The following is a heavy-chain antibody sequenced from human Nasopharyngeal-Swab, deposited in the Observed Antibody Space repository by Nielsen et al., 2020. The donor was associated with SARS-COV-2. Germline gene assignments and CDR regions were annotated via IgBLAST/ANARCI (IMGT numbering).Heavy chain of an antibody. Sequence: GGSLRLSCAASGFTSSSYSMNWVRQAPGKGLEWVSSISSSSSYIYYADSVKGRFTISRDNAKNSLYLQMNSLRAEDTAVYYCARDQGYCSSTSCYEFDYWGQGTLVTVSS. CDR2: ISSSSSYI. D-gene: IGHD2-2*01. CDR3: ARDQGYCSSTSCYEFDY. V-gene: IGHV3-21*01. J-gene: IGHJ4*02. CDR1: GFTSSSYS.